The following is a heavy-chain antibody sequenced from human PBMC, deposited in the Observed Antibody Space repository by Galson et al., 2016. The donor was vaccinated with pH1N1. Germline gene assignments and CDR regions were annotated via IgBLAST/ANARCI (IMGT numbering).Heavy chain of an antibody. CDR3: ARINHGDYSNYFDY. CDR1: GFSLSTSGMC. J-gene: IGHJ4*02. CDR2: INWGDNK. D-gene: IGHD4-17*01. V-gene: IGHV2-70*11. Sequence: PALVKPTQTLTLTCTFSGFSLSTSGMCVSWIRQPPGKALEWLARINWGDNKYYSTSMKTRLTISKDTSKNQVVLTVTNMDPVDTATYYCARINHGDYSNYFDYWGQGTLVTVSS.